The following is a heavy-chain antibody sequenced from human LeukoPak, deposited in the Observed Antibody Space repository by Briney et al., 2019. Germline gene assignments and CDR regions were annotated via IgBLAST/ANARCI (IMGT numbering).Heavy chain of an antibody. CDR2: INPNSGGT. J-gene: IGHJ6*02. Sequence: ASVKVSCEASGYIFTGYNMHWVRQAPGQGLEWMGWINPNSGGTNYAQKFQGRVTMTRDTSISTAYMELSRLRSDDTAVYHCARVRMGGYYYGMDVWGQGTTVTVSS. CDR1: GYIFTGYN. D-gene: IGHD3-16*01. CDR3: ARVRMGGYYYGMDV. V-gene: IGHV1-2*02.